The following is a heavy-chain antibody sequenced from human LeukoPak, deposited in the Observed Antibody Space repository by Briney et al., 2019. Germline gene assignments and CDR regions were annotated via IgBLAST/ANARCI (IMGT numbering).Heavy chain of an antibody. J-gene: IGHJ6*03. D-gene: IGHD4-17*01. V-gene: IGHV3-30*04. CDR2: ISYDGGNK. Sequence: GGSLRLSCAASGFTFSSYAMHWVRQAPGKGLEWVAVISYDGGNKYYADSVKGRFTISRDNSKNTLYLQMISLRAEDTAVNYCFGTTTVTSIYYYMDVWGKGTTVTISS. CDR1: GFTFSSYA. CDR3: FGTTTVTSIYYYMDV.